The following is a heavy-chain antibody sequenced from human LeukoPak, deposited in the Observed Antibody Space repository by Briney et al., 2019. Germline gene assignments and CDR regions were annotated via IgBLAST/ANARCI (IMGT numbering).Heavy chain of an antibody. CDR2: INPNSGGT. CDR3: ARDDSGSYYYYGMDV. V-gene: IGHV1-2*04. J-gene: IGHJ6*02. CDR1: GYTFTGYY. Sequence: ASVKVSCKASGYTFTGYYMHWVRQAPGQGLEWMGWINPNSGGTNYAQKFQGWVTMTRDTSISTAYMELSRLRSDDTAVYYCARDDSGSYYYYGMDVWGQGTTVTVSS. D-gene: IGHD1-26*01.